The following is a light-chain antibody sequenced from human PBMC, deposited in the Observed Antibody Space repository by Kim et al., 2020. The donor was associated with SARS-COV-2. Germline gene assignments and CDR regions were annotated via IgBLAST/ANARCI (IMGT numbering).Light chain of an antibody. Sequence: QRVTVSCAGRSSNVGAGFDVQWYQHLPGTAPKLLIHTNTHRPSGVPDRFSASKSGTSASLAITGLQAEDEADYYCQSYDSSLGGWVFGGGTQLTVL. V-gene: IGLV1-40*01. CDR1: SSNVGAGFD. J-gene: IGLJ3*02. CDR2: TNT. CDR3: QSYDSSLGGWV.